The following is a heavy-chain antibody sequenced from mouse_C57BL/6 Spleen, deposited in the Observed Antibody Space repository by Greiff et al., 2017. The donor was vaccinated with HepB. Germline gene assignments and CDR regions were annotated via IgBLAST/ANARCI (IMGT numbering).Heavy chain of an antibody. CDR3: ARDASYYSNLYYYAMDY. Sequence: EVKVVESGGGLVKPGGSLKLSCAASGFTFSSYAMSWVRQTPEKRLEWVATISDGGSYTYYPDNVKGRFTISRDNAKNNLYLQMSHLKSEDTAMYYCARDASYYSNLYYYAMDYWGQGTSVTVSS. CDR1: GFTFSSYA. D-gene: IGHD2-5*01. CDR2: ISDGGSYT. J-gene: IGHJ4*01. V-gene: IGHV5-4*01.